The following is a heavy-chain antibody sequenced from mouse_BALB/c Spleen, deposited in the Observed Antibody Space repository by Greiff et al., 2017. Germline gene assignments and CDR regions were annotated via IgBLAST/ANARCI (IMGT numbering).Heavy chain of an antibody. CDR3: ARHGRGNYSLAY. CDR1: GFTFSSYG. J-gene: IGHJ3*01. CDR2: ISSGGSYT. D-gene: IGHD2-1*01. V-gene: IGHV5-6*02. Sequence: EVKLVESGGDLVKPGGSLKLSCAASGFTFSSYGMPWVRQTPDKRLEWVATISSGGSYTYYPNSVKGRFTISRDNATNTLYLQMSSLKSEDTSMYYCARHGRGNYSLAYWGQGTLVTVSA.